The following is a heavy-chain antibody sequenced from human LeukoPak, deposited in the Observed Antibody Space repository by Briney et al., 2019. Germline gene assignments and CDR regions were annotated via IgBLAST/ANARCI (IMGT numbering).Heavy chain of an antibody. J-gene: IGHJ4*02. Sequence: SETLSLTCTVSGASVGSAGYYWTWIRQPPGGGLEWIGYIYYIRNTYYNPSLKSRVTMSLDPSNNQFSLRLNSVIAADTAVYYCARTQSQSGSYRYYFGYWGQGTLVTVSS. CDR1: GASVGSAGYY. D-gene: IGHD1-26*01. CDR2: IYYIRNT. CDR3: ARTQSQSGSYRYYFGY. V-gene: IGHV4-61*08.